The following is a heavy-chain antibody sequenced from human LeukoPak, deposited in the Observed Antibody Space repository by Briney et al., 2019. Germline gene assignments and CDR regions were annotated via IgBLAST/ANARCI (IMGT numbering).Heavy chain of an antibody. CDR2: IIPIFGTT. V-gene: IGHV1-69*13. D-gene: IGHD3-10*01. CDR3: ARDAHYGSGSSFDY. J-gene: IGHJ4*02. CDR1: GGTFSNYA. Sequence: ASVKVSCKASGGTFSNYAVSWVRQAPGQGLEWMGEIIPIFGTTNYAQKFQGRVTITADESTSTAYLDLSSLRSEDTAVYYCARDAHYGSGSSFDYWGQGTLVTVSS.